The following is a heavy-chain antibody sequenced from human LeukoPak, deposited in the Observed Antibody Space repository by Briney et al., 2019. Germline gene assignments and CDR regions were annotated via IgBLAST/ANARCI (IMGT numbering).Heavy chain of an antibody. Sequence: SVTVSFKASGGTFSSYANSWVRQAPGQGVEWVGGIIPIFGTANYAQKFQGRVTITTDESTSTAYMELSSLRSEDTAVYYCATSGTAMASYWGQGTLVTVSS. CDR2: IIPIFGTA. D-gene: IGHD5-18*01. CDR3: ATSGTAMASY. V-gene: IGHV1-69*05. CDR1: GGTFSSYA. J-gene: IGHJ4*02.